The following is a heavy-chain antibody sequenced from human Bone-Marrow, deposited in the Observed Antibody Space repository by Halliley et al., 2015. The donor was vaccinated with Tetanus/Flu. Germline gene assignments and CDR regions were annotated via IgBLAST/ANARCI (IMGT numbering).Heavy chain of an antibody. J-gene: IGHJ4*02. CDR2: IDPSESYT. CDR3: ARHSAYTGSSYSFDS. D-gene: IGHD1-26*01. CDR1: AYSFTSYW. V-gene: IGHV5-10-1*01. Sequence: QLVQSGAVVKKPGESLRISCRASAYSFTSYWISWVRQRPGKGLEWMGRIDPSESYTDCSPSFQGPVIISADQSISTAYLQWSSLQASDTAKYYCARHSAYTGSSYSFDSWGQGTLVTVTS.